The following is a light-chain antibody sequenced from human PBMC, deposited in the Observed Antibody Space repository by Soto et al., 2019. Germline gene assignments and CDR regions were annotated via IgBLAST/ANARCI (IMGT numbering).Light chain of an antibody. V-gene: IGKV1-5*03. CDR3: QHYDSYSYT. CDR2: KAS. J-gene: IGKJ2*01. CDR1: QSISTW. Sequence: DIQMTQSPSTLSASVGDRVTITCRASQSISTWLAWYQQKAGKAPKLLIYKASSLESGVPSRFSGSGSGTDFTLTISSLQPDDFATYYCQHYDSYSYTFGQGTKLEIK.